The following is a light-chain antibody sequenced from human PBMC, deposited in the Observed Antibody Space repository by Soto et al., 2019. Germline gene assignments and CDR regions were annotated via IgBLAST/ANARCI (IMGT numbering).Light chain of an antibody. J-gene: IGKJ2*01. V-gene: IGKV3-20*01. CDR3: QHFGNSQYT. CDR1: QSVSASY. CDR2: ATA. Sequence: EIVLTQSPGTLSLSPGERVTLSCRASQSVSASYLGWYQQKSGQAPRLLIYATASRATGIPDRFSGSGSGTEFSLTISRLEPEDFAVYYCQHFGNSQYTFGQWTKLEIK.